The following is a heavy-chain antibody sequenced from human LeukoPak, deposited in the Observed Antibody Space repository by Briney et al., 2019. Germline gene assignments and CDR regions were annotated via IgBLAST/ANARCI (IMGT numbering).Heavy chain of an antibody. Sequence: PGGSLSLSCAASGFTFSNSAMTWVRQAPWKGLEWVSTITGSDDRTYYADSVKGRFTISRDYSRNTLHFQMNSLRVEDTAMYYCAKGPHVGSGHHPDYWGQGTLVTVSS. D-gene: IGHD6-19*01. CDR1: GFTFSNSA. CDR2: ITGSDDRT. J-gene: IGHJ4*02. V-gene: IGHV3-23*01. CDR3: AKGPHVGSGHHPDY.